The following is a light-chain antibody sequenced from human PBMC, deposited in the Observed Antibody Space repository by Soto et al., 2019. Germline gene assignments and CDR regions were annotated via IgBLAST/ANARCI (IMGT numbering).Light chain of an antibody. CDR1: QSVSSY. CDR2: DAS. J-gene: IGKJ1*01. CDR3: QQRSNWPPTWT. Sequence: EIVLTQSPATLSLSPGERATLSCRASQSVSSYLAWYQQKPGKAPRLLIYDASNRATGIPARFSGSGSGTDFILTISSLEPEDFAVYYCQQRSNWPPTWTFGQGTKVDIK. V-gene: IGKV3-11*01.